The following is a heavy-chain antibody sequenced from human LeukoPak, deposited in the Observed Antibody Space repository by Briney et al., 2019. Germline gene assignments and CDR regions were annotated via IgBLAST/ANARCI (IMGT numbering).Heavy chain of an antibody. CDR3: ARAVPAGAAFDI. V-gene: IGHV3-11*04. J-gene: IGHJ3*02. CDR2: ISSSGNTI. Sequence: GGSLRLSCAASGLTFSDYYMSWIRQAPGKGLEWVSYISSSGNTIYYADSVKGRFTISRDNAKNSLYLQMNSLRAEDTAVYYCARAVPAGAAFDIWGQGTMVTVSS. CDR1: GLTFSDYY. D-gene: IGHD3-10*01.